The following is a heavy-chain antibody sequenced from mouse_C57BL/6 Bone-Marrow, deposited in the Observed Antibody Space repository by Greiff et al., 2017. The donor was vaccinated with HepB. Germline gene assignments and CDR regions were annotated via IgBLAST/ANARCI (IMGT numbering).Heavy chain of an antibody. Sequence: EVKVVESGGGLVQPGGSLSLSCAASGFTFTDYYMSWVRQPPGKALEWLGFIRNKANGYTTEYSASVKGRFTISRDNSQSILYLQMNALRAEDSATYYCARWGLRRYFDYWGQGTTLTVSS. CDR3: ARWGLRRYFDY. CDR2: IRNKANGYTT. D-gene: IGHD2-2*01. J-gene: IGHJ2*01. V-gene: IGHV7-3*01. CDR1: GFTFTDYY.